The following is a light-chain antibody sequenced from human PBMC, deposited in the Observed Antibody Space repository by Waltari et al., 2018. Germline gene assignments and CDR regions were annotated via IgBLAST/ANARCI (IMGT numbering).Light chain of an antibody. CDR3: QVWHADIDPGV. V-gene: IGLV3-21*04. CDR1: NSGSDS. J-gene: IGLJ1*01. Sequence: SYVLTQPPSVSVAPGETPSITCGGDNSGSDSVHWYQQKPGQAPVLVIFYDRDRPSGIPARFSGSNSGNTATLTITSVEAGDEARYYCQVWHADIDPGVFGTGTEVTVL. CDR2: YDR.